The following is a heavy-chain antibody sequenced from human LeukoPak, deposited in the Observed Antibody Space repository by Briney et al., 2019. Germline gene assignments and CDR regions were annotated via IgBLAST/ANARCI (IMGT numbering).Heavy chain of an antibody. D-gene: IGHD3-22*01. CDR3: ARVLSYYDSSGYYPDAFDI. V-gene: IGHV1-18*01. Sequence: ASVKVSCKASGYTFTSYGISWVRQAPGQGLEWMGWISAYNGNTNYAQKLQGRVTMTTDTSTSTAYMELRSLRSDDTAVYYCARVLSYYDSSGYYPDAFDIWGQGTMVTVSS. J-gene: IGHJ3*02. CDR1: GYTFTSYG. CDR2: ISAYNGNT.